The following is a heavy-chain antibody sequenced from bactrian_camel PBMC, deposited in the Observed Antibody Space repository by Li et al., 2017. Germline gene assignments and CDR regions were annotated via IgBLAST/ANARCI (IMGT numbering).Heavy chain of an antibody. J-gene: IGHJ6*01. CDR2: IVTLTNSP. CDR1: AATYRLNC. V-gene: IGHV3S40*01. Sequence: VQLVESGGGSVQAGGALRLSCTATAATYRLNCMGWFRQAPGKEHEGVAAIVTLTNSPAYADTVKGRFTISKDDGKNTVYLEMDSLQPEDTGMYYCAADQLYGTCRDVLDFPARGQGTQVTVSS. CDR3: AADQLYGTCRDVLDFPA. D-gene: IGHD7*01.